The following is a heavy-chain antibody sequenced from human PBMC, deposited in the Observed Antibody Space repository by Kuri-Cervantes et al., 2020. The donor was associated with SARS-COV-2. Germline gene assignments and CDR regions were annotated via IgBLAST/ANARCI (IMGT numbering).Heavy chain of an antibody. CDR1: GFNFSTSD. V-gene: IGHV3-30*03. D-gene: IGHD6-13*01. J-gene: IGHJ4*02. Sequence: GESLKISCVASGFNFSTSDMHWVRQAPGKGLEWVTFISSDGKNKKCMASGKGRFTISRDNSQNTLHLQMKSLRDEDTAIYYCARGSVPGGYYFDSWGQGTLVTVSS. CDR3: ARGSVPGGYYFDS. CDR2: ISSDGKNK.